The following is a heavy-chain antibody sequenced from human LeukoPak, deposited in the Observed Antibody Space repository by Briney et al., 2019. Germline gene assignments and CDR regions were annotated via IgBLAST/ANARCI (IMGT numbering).Heavy chain of an antibody. Sequence: SVKVSCKASGGTFSSYAISWVRQAPGQGLEWMGRIIPILGIANYAQKFQGRVTITADKSTSTAYMELSSLRSEDTAVYYCARAYCSGGSCYREYFQHWARAPWSPSPQ. CDR2: IIPILGIA. D-gene: IGHD2-15*01. V-gene: IGHV1-69*04. CDR3: ARAYCSGGSCYREYFQH. CDR1: GGTFSSYA. J-gene: IGHJ1*01.